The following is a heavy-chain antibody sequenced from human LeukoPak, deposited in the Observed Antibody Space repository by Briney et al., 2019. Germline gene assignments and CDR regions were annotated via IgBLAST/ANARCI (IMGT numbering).Heavy chain of an antibody. CDR1: GFTFSGYG. J-gene: IGHJ4*01. CDR2: MISNGNTE. V-gene: IGHV3-48*02. Sequence: GGSLRLSCAASGFTFSGYGINWVRLAPGKGLEWVSMISNGNTEHYADSVKGRFTVSRDNARNSAYLQMDSLRDEDTAMYYCARDYGYCRGNTCYASFDYWGHGTLVTVSS. CDR3: ARDYGYCRGNTCYASFDY. D-gene: IGHD2-2*01.